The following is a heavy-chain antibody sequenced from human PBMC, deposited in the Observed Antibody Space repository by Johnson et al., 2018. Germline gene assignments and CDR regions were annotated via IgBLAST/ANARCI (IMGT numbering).Heavy chain of an antibody. CDR2: IKNDGSST. V-gene: IGHV3-74*01. Sequence: VQLQESGGGFVQPGGSLRLPCAASGFTFSIYWMYCVRQAPGKGLVLVSRIKNDGSSTGYADSVKGRFTISRDNARNTLYLQMNSLRAEDTAVYYCASELSLGYWGRGTLVTVSS. J-gene: IGHJ4*02. CDR3: ASELSLGY. CDR1: GFTFSIYW.